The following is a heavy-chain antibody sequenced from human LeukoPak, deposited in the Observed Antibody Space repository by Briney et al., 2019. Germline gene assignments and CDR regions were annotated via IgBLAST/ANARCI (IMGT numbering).Heavy chain of an antibody. CDR3: ARGNYDSRGYSNAFDI. V-gene: IGHV4-59*01. CDR2: FYYCGST. J-gene: IGHJ3*02. D-gene: IGHD3-22*01. CDR1: GGSFSSFH. Sequence: SETLSLTCTVSGGSFSSFHWSWIRQPPGKRLEWIGYFYYCGSTNSNPSLKSRVIISADTSKSQFSLKLSSVTAADTAMYYCARGNYDSRGYSNAFDIWGQGAMVTVSS.